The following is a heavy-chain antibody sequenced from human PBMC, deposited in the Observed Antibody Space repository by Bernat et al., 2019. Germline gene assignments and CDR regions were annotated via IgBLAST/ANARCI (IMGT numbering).Heavy chain of an antibody. CDR2: IKEDGSEK. CDR3: ARPTYSSSAF. CDR1: GFTFSNYW. D-gene: IGHD6-6*01. V-gene: IGHV3-7*03. J-gene: IGHJ4*02. Sequence: EVQLVESGGGLVQTGGSLRLSCAASGFTFSNYWMTWVRQAPGKGLEWVANIKEDGSEKYYRDSVKGRFTISRDNAKNSLYLQMSSLRAEDTAVYYCARPTYSSSAFWGQGTLVTVSS.